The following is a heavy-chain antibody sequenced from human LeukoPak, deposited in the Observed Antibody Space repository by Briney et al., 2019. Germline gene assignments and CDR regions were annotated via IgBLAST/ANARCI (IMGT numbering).Heavy chain of an antibody. V-gene: IGHV3-23*01. CDR3: AKGSDFWSGYPYY. CDR1: GFTFSSYA. J-gene: IGHJ4*02. D-gene: IGHD3-3*01. Sequence: GGSLRLSCAASGFTFSSYAMSWVRQAPGKGLEWVSAISGSGGSTYYADSVKGRFTISRDNSKNTLYLQMNSLRAEDTTVYYCAKGSDFWSGYPYYWGQGTLVTVSS. CDR2: ISGSGGST.